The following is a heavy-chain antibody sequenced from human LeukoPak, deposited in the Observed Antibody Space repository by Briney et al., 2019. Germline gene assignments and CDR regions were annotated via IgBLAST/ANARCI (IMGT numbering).Heavy chain of an antibody. CDR3: ARDLGLRGST. D-gene: IGHD5-12*01. V-gene: IGHV3-74*01. Sequence: GGSLRLSCEASGLTFSNSWMHWVRQIPGKGLVWVSRMYGDMRDISYADSVKGRFTITRDNAKNTVYLQMNSLRGEDTAVYYCARDLGLRGSTWGQGTLVTVSS. CDR2: MYGDMRDI. CDR1: GLTFSNSW. J-gene: IGHJ5*02.